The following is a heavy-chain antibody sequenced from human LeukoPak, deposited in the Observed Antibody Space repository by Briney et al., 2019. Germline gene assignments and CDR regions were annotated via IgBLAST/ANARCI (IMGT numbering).Heavy chain of an antibody. J-gene: IGHJ5*02. CDR2: VSGYNGNT. V-gene: IGHV1-18*01. D-gene: IGHD2-21*01. CDR3: AGGDCSDP. CDR1: GYTFTSYD. Sequence: ASVKVSCKASGYTFTSYDINWVRQAPGQGLEWMGWVSGYNGNTNYAQKFEGRVAMTTDTSSSTAYMELRSLRSDDTAIYYCAGGDCSDPWGRETLVPVSS.